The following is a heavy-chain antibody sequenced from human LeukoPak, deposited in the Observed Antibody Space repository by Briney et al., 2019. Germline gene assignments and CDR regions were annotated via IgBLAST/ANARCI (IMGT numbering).Heavy chain of an antibody. CDR2: IHYSGST. Sequence: PSETLSLTCTVSGGSISSYYWSWIRQPPGKGLEWIAFIHYSGSTNYNPSLKSRVTISVDTSKNQFSLQLTSVTAADTAVYYCASGYDFWSGQQFDYWGQGSLVTVSS. CDR1: GGSISSYY. CDR3: ASGYDFWSGQQFDY. V-gene: IGHV4-59*01. D-gene: IGHD3-3*01. J-gene: IGHJ4*02.